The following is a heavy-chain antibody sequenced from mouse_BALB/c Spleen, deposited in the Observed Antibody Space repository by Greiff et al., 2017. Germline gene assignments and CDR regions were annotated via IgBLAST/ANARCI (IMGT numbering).Heavy chain of an antibody. CDR2: INPSSGYT. V-gene: IGHV1-4*01. CDR1: GYTFTSYT. D-gene: IGHD1-1*01. CDR3: ARGSSYGYFDV. Sequence: VQLQQSGAELARPGASVKMSCKASGYTFTSYTMNWVKQRPGQGLEWIGYINPSSGYTNYNQKFKDKATLTADKSSSTAYMQLSSLTSEDSAVYYCARGSSYGYFDVWGAGTTVTVSS. J-gene: IGHJ1*01.